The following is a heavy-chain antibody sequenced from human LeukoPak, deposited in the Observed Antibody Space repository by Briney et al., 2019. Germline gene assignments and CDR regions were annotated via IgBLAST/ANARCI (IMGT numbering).Heavy chain of an antibody. D-gene: IGHD1-26*01. CDR1: GYSISSNNW. CDR2: IYYSRDT. J-gene: IGHJ5*01. V-gene: IGHV4-28*01. CDR3: AKKVAGMGYFDS. Sequence: PSDTLSLTCAVSGYSISSNNWWAWIRQPPGKGLEWIGYIYYSRDTYYSPSLKTRVTMSVDTSKNQLSLKLSSVTAADTAVYYCAKKVAGMGYFDSWGQGTLVTVSS.